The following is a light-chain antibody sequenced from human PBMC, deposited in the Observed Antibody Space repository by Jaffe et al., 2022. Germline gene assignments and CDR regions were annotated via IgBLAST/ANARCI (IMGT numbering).Light chain of an antibody. CDR2: AAF. CDR3: QQLDYYPLT. CDR1: QGINNH. Sequence: DIQLTQSPSFLSASVGDRVTINCRASQGINNHLAWYQQEPGKAPKLLIYAAFTLKSGVPSRFSGSRSGTEFTLTITSLHPEDFGTYYCQQLDYYPLTFGGGTRVEIK. J-gene: IGKJ4*01. V-gene: IGKV1-9*01.